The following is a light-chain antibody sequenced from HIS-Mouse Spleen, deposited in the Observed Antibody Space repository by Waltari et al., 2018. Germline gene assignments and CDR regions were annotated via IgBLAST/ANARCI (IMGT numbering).Light chain of an antibody. V-gene: IGLV2-14*03. J-gene: IGLJ3*02. CDR2: DVS. CDR1: SSDAGGYNY. CDR3: CSYAGSSTWV. Sequence: QSALTQPASVSASPGQSITISCTGTSSDAGGYNYVSWYQQHPGKAPKLMIYDVSNRPSGVSNRFSGSKSGNTASLTISGLQAEDEADYYCCSYAGSSTWVFGGGTKLTVL.